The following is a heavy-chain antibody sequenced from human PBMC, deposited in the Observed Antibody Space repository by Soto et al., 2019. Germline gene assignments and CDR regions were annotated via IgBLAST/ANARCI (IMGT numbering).Heavy chain of an antibody. Sequence: QVQLVQSGAEVKKPGSSVKVSCKASGGTFSSYTISWVRQAPGQGLEWMGRIIPILGIANYAQKFQGRVTINADKSTSTAYMELSSLRSEDTAVYYCARDLSSYYDSSGYTDAFDIWGQGTMVTVSS. D-gene: IGHD3-22*01. CDR2: IIPILGIA. V-gene: IGHV1-69*08. CDR3: ARDLSSYYDSSGYTDAFDI. CDR1: GGTFSSYT. J-gene: IGHJ3*02.